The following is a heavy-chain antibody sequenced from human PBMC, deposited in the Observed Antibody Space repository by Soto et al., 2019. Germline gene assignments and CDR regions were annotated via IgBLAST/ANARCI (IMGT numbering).Heavy chain of an antibody. D-gene: IGHD6-25*01. V-gene: IGHV3-48*03. CDR3: AREFSSGGGPTFDY. CDR1: GFTFSSYE. CDR2: ISSSGSTI. Sequence: EVQLVESGGGLVQPGGSLRLSCAASGFTFSSYEMNWVRQAPGKGLEWVSYISSSGSTIYYADSVKGRFTISRDNAKNSLYLQMNSLRAEDTAVYYCAREFSSGGGPTFDYWGQGTLVTVSS. J-gene: IGHJ4*02.